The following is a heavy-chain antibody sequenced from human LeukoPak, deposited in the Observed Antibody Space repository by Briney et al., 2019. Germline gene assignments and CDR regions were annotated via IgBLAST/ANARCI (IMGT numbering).Heavy chain of an antibody. V-gene: IGHV3-23*01. Sequence: GGSLGLSCAASGFTFSSYAMSWVRQAPGKGLEWVSAISGSGGSTYYADSVKGRFTISRDNSKNTLYLQMNSLRAEDTAVYYCAKTDKLERGWYFDYWGQGTLVTVSS. J-gene: IGHJ4*02. D-gene: IGHD1-1*01. CDR1: GFTFSSYA. CDR3: AKTDKLERGWYFDY. CDR2: ISGSGGST.